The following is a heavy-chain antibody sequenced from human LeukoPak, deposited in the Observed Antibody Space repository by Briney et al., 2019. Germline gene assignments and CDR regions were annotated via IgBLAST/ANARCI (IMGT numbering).Heavy chain of an antibody. CDR1: GYTFTGYY. CDR3: ARGWEYQLLLRGRGWFDP. Sequence: GASVKVSCKASGYTFTGYYMHWVRQAPRQGLEWMGWSNPNSGGTNYAQKFQRRVTMTRDTYISTAYMELSRLRSDDTAVYYCARGWEYQLLLRGRGWFDPWGQGTLVTVSS. CDR2: SNPNSGGT. J-gene: IGHJ5*02. V-gene: IGHV1-2*02. D-gene: IGHD2-2*01.